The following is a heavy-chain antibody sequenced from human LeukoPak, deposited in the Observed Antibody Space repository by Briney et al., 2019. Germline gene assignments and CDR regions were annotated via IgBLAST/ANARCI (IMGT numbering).Heavy chain of an antibody. V-gene: IGHV1-8*01. CDR2: MNPNSGNT. D-gene: IGHD3-9*01. Sequence: ASVKVSCKASGYTFTSYDINWVRQATGQGLEWMGWMNPNSGNTGYAQKFQGRVTMTRNTSISTAYMELSSLRSEETAVYYCARGVLLRYFDWDPNWFDPWGQGTLVTVSS. CDR1: GYTFTSYD. CDR3: ARGVLLRYFDWDPNWFDP. J-gene: IGHJ5*02.